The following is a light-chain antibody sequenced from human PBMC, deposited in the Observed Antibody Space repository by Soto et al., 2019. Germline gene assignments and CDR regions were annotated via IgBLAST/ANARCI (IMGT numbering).Light chain of an antibody. CDR1: SSDVGGYNY. V-gene: IGLV2-14*01. CDR3: LVSYNGANWV. J-gene: IGLJ3*02. CDR2: EVS. Sequence: QSVLTQPASVSGSPGQSITISCTGTSSDVGGYNYVSWYQQHPGKAPKLMIYEVSNRPSGVSNRFSGSKSGNTASLTISGLQAEDEADYYCLVSYNGANWVFGGGTKLTVL.